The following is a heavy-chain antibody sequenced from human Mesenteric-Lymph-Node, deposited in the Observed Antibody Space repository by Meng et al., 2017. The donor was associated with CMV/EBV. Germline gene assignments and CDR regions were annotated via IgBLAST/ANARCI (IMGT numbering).Heavy chain of an antibody. J-gene: IGHJ6*02. Sequence: ASVKVSCKASGYTFTSYGISWVRQAPGQGLERMGWISAYNGNTNYAQKLQGRVTMTTDTSTSTAYMELRSLRSDDTAVYYCARDLRDVVVPAAYYYYYGMDVWGQGTTVTVSS. CDR2: ISAYNGNT. V-gene: IGHV1-18*01. CDR3: ARDLRDVVVPAAYYYYYGMDV. CDR1: GYTFTSYG. D-gene: IGHD2-2*01.